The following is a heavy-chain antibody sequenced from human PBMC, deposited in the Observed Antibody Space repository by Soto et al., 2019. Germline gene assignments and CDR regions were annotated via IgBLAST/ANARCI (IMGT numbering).Heavy chain of an antibody. CDR2: IYPGDSDT. Sequence: GESLKISCKGSGYSFTSYWIGWVRQMPGKGLEWMGIIYPGDSDTRYSPSFQGQVTISADKSISTAYLQWSSLKASDTAMYYCAGSDRAEYSSSADAFDIWGQGTMVTVSS. J-gene: IGHJ3*02. V-gene: IGHV5-51*01. CDR3: AGSDRAEYSSSADAFDI. CDR1: GYSFTSYW. D-gene: IGHD6-6*01.